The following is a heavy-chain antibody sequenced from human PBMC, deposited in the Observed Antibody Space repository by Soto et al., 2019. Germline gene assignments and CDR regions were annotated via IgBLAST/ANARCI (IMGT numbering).Heavy chain of an antibody. CDR3: AKVSRASRISNPDFDY. V-gene: IGHV3-30-3*01. CDR1: GFIFNSYS. J-gene: IGHJ4*02. CDR2: ISYDGNTQ. Sequence: QVQLVESGGGVVQPGTSLRLSCAASGFIFNSYSIHWVRQAPGKGLEWVAVISYDGNTQYYGDSLKGRFIVSRENSKNTAYMQMTDLRADDTAVYYCAKVSRASRISNPDFDYWGQGTLVTVSS.